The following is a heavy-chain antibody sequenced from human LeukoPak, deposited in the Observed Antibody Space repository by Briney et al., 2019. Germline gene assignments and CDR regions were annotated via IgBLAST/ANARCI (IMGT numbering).Heavy chain of an antibody. Sequence: ASVKVSCKASGYIFTNYGINWMRQAPGQGLEWMGWISVYNGNTNYAQKFQGRVTMTTDTSTSTAYMELRSLRSDDTAVYYCARPQVGQGGSGYLYNYYYMDVWGKGTTVTVSS. CDR2: ISVYNGNT. CDR1: GYIFTNYG. J-gene: IGHJ6*03. V-gene: IGHV1-18*01. D-gene: IGHD5-12*01. CDR3: ARPQVGQGGSGYLYNYYYMDV.